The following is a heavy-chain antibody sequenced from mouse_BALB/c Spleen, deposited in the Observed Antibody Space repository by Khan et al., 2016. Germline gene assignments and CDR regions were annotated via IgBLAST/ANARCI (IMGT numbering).Heavy chain of an antibody. V-gene: IGHV9-3*02. CDR1: GYTFTNYG. J-gene: IGHJ3*01. D-gene: IGHD1-1*01. CDR3: AEEYYGSNWFAY. CDR2: INTNTGEP. Sequence: QIQLVQSGPELKKPGETVKISCKASGYTFTNYGMNWVKQAPGKGLKWMGWINTNTGEPTYAEEFKGRFAFSLDTSARTAYLQINNLKNEDTATYFCAEEYYGSNWFAYWGQGTLVTVSA.